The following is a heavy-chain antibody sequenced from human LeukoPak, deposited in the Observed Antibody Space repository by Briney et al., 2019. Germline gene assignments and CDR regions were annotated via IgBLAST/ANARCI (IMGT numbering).Heavy chain of an antibody. CDR1: GYTFTSHY. D-gene: IGHD1-26*01. Sequence: ASVKVSCKASGYTFTSHYIHWVRQVPGQGLEWMARINPSGGSPSYAQKFQGRVTMTRDTATSTVYMELNSLRSEDTAVYYCARGGFGLGVGGTKGLNWFDPWGQGTLVIVSS. CDR2: INPSGGSP. V-gene: IGHV1-46*01. J-gene: IGHJ5*02. CDR3: ARGGFGLGVGGTKGLNWFDP.